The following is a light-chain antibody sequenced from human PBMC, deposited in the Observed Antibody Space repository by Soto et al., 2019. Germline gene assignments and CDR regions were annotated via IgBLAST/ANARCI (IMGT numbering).Light chain of an antibody. J-gene: IGKJ1*01. CDR1: QSVSNNY. V-gene: IGKV3-20*01. CDR2: GES. CDR3: QQYGSSGT. Sequence: EIVLTQSPGTLSLSPGERATLSCRASQSVSNNYLAWYQQKPGQAPRLLIYGESNRATGIPDRFSGSGSGTYFTLTSSRLEPEDFAVYYCQQYGSSGTFGQGNKVEIK.